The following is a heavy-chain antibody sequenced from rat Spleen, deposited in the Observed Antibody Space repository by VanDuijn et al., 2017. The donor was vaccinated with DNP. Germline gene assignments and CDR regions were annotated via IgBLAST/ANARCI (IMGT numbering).Heavy chain of an antibody. J-gene: IGHJ2*01. CDR1: GYSITTSYR. Sequence: EVQLQESGPGLVKPSQSLSLTCSVTGYSITTSYRWNWLRKFPVNKLEWMGYINSAGSTHYNPSLKSRISITRDTSKNQFFLQVISVTPEDTATYYCARMHYGCDNWGQGVMVTVSS. CDR3: ARMHYGCDN. D-gene: IGHD1-11*01. V-gene: IGHV3-3*01. CDR2: INSAGST.